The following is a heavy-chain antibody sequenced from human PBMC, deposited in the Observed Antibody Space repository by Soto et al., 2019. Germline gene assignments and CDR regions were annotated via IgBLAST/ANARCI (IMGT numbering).Heavy chain of an antibody. J-gene: IGHJ4*02. CDR1: GFTFSSYA. Sequence: PGGSLRLSCAASGFTFSSYAMHWVRQAPGKGLEWVAVISYDGSNKYYADSVKGRFTISRDNSKNTLYLQMNSLRAEDTAVYYCARDRPAHFDYWGQGTLVTVSS. CDR2: ISYDGSNK. D-gene: IGHD6-25*01. V-gene: IGHV3-30-3*01. CDR3: ARDRPAHFDY.